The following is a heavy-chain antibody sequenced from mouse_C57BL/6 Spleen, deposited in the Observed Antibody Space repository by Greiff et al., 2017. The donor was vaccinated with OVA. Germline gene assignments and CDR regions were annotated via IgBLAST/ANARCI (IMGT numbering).Heavy chain of an antibody. D-gene: IGHD3-2*02. Sequence: QVQLQQPGAELVMPGASVKLSCKASGYTFTSYWMHWVKQRPGQGLEWIGEIDPSDSYTNYNQKFKGKSTLTVDKSSSTAYMQLSSLTSEDSAVYYCATAQATGYAMDYWGQGTSVTVSS. V-gene: IGHV1-69*01. J-gene: IGHJ4*01. CDR1: GYTFTSYW. CDR3: ATAQATGYAMDY. CDR2: IDPSDSYT.